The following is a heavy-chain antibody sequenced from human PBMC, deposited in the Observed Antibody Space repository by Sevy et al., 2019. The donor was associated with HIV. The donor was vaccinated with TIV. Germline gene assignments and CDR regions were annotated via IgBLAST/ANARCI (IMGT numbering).Heavy chain of an antibody. V-gene: IGHV3-23*01. Sequence: GGSQRLSCAASGFTFSSYAMSWVRQAPGKGLEWVSAISGSSGSTYYADSVKGRFTISRDNSKNTLYLQMNSLRAEDTAVYYCAKETDDYGDYFPYYGMDVWGQGTTVTVSS. CDR1: GFTFSSYA. J-gene: IGHJ6*02. CDR2: ISGSSGST. D-gene: IGHD4-17*01. CDR3: AKETDDYGDYFPYYGMDV.